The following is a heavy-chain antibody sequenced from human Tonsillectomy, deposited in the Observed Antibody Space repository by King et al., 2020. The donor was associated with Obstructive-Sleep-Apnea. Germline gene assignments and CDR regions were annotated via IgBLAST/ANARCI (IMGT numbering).Heavy chain of an antibody. Sequence: VQLVESGGGLVQPGGSLKLYCVTSGFTFSSYAMSWDRQAQGKGLVWVSSLISGGKTYYADPVKGRFTISPDNSKNTLYLQMNSLRAEDTAVYYCAKDIGTTVTRDYWGQGTLVTVSS. J-gene: IGHJ4*02. D-gene: IGHD4-17*01. CDR3: AKDIGTTVTRDY. CDR1: GFTFSSYA. V-gene: IGHV3-23*04. CDR2: LISGGKT.